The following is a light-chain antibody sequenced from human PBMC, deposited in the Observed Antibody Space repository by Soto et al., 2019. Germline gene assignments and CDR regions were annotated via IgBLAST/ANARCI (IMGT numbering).Light chain of an antibody. Sequence: EIVLTQSPGTLSVSPGQRATLSCRASQSVASSYLAWYQHKPGQAPRILIYGASSRATGIPDRFSGSGSGTDFTLTISRLEPEDFAVYYCQQYGSSPFTFGPGTKVDI. CDR2: GAS. CDR3: QQYGSSPFT. CDR1: QSVASSY. J-gene: IGKJ3*01. V-gene: IGKV3-20*01.